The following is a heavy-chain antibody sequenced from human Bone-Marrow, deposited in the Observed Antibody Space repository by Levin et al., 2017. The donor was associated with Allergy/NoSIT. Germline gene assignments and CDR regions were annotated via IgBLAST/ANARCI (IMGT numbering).Heavy chain of an antibody. Sequence: PGGSLRLSCSASGFSLSNSWMNWVRQVPGKGLEWVARISTKSDGAATDYAAPVKGRFIISRDDSTNTLYLQMYSLKVEDTATYFCATQFQWWGQGPLVAVSS. CDR2: ISTKSDGAAT. J-gene: IGHJ4*02. D-gene: IGHD6-19*01. V-gene: IGHV3-15*01. CDR1: GFSLSNSW. CDR3: ATQFQW.